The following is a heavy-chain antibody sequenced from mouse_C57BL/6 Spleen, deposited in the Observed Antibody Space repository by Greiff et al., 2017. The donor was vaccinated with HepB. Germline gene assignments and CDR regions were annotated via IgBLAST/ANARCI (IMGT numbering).Heavy chain of an antibody. Sequence: QVQLQQPGAELVKPGASVKLSCKASGYTFTSYWMQWVKQRPGQGLEWIGEIDPSDSYTNYNQKFKGKATLTVDTSSSTAYMQLSSLTSEDSAVYYCARKKDYYGSSAWFAYWGQGTLVTVSA. J-gene: IGHJ3*01. CDR3: ARKKDYYGSSAWFAY. CDR2: IDPSDSYT. CDR1: GYTFTSYW. V-gene: IGHV1-50*01. D-gene: IGHD1-1*01.